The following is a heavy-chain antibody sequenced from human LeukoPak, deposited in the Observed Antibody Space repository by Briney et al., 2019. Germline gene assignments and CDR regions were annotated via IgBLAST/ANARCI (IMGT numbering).Heavy chain of an antibody. V-gene: IGHV3-23*01. J-gene: IGHJ4*02. CDR1: RFTFNTYA. CDR3: ARAKSYGDLYYFDY. Sequence: GGSLRLSCAASRFTFNTYAVNWVRQAPGKGLEWVSAISGNGDITYYADSVRGRFTISRDNSKNTLYLQMNSLRAEDTAVYYCARAKSYGDLYYFDYWGQGTLVTVSS. D-gene: IGHD4-17*01. CDR2: ISGNGDIT.